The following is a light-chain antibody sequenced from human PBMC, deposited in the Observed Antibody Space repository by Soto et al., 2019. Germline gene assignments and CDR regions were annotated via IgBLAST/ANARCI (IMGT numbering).Light chain of an antibody. J-gene: IGKJ2*01. CDR2: GAS. CDR3: QQYNNWPLYT. CDR1: QSVSSN. V-gene: IGKV3-15*01. Sequence: EIVMTQSPATLSVSPGERATLSCRASQSVSSNLAWYQQKPGQAPRLLIYGASTRATGIPARFSGSGSGTEFTLTISSLQSEDFAVYYCQQYNNWPLYTFGXGTKXXX.